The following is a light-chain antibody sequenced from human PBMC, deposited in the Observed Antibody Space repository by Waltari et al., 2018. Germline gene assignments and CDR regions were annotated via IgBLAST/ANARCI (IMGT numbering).Light chain of an antibody. CDR2: WAS. J-gene: IGKJ4*01. CDR3: QQYYNLPLT. V-gene: IGKV4-1*01. CDR1: QSVLYSSNNKNN. Sequence: TINCKSTQSVLYSSNNKNNLAWYQQKPGQPPKLLIYWASTREFGVPDRFSGSGSGTDFTLTISSLQAEDVAVYYCQQYYNLPLTFGGGTKVEIK.